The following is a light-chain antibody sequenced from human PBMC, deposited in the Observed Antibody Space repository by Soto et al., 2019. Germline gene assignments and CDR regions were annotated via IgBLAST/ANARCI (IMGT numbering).Light chain of an antibody. J-gene: IGKJ3*01. CDR2: GAS. CDR1: QSVSSSY. CDR3: QQYGSSLFT. V-gene: IGKV3-20*01. Sequence: EIVLTQSPGTLSLSPGERATLSCRASQSVSSSYLAWYQQKPGQAPRLLIYGASSRATGIPDRFSGSGSGTDFTLTLSRLEPEDFAVYYGQQYGSSLFTFGLGTKVDIK.